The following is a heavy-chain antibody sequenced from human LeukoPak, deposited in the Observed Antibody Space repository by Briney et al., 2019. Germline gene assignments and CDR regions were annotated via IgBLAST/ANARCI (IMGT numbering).Heavy chain of an antibody. CDR2: ISGSGGST. D-gene: IGHD4-23*01. CDR1: GFTFSSYA. V-gene: IGHV3-23*01. Sequence: GGSLRPSCAASGFTFSSYAMSWVRQAPGKGLEWVSAISGSGGSTYYADSVKGRFTISRDNSKNTLYLQMNSLRAEDTAVYYCARQVNPTVVPHFDYWGQGTLVTVSS. CDR3: ARQVNPTVVPHFDY. J-gene: IGHJ4*02.